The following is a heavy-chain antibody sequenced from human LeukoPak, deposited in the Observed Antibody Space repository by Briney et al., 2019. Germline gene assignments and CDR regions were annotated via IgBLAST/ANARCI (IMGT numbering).Heavy chain of an antibody. J-gene: IGHJ4*02. CDR2: IEQDGSEK. CDR1: GFTFSSYW. V-gene: IGHV3-7*03. CDR3: ARGGISIFGVVIHSDY. Sequence: GGSLRLSCVASGFTFSSYWMRWVRQAPGKGREWVANIEQDGSEKYYVDFVKGRFTISRDNAKNSLYLQMDSLRAEDTALYYCARGGISIFGVVIHSDYWGQGTLVTVSS. D-gene: IGHD3-3*01.